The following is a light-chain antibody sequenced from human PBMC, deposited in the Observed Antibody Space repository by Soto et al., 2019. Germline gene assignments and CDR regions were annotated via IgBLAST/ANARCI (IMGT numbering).Light chain of an antibody. CDR2: GAS. V-gene: IGKV3-15*01. CDR3: QQYHNWPPYT. J-gene: IGKJ2*01. Sequence: EIVMTQSPATLSVSPGERATLSCRASQSVSTNLAWYQQKPGQAPRLLMYGASTMATGIPARFSGSVSGTEFTLTISSLQSEDFAVYFCQQYHNWPPYTFGQGTKLEIK. CDR1: QSVSTN.